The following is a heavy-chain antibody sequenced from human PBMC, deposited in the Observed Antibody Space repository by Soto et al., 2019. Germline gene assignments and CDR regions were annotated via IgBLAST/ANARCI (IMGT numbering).Heavy chain of an antibody. J-gene: IGHJ5*02. Sequence: SVKVSCKASGGTFSSYAISWVRQAPGQGLEWMGGIIPIFGTANYAQKFQGRVTITADESTSTAYMELSSLRSEDTAVYYCARDLMSAAGENWFDPWGQGTMVTVSS. V-gene: IGHV1-69*13. CDR3: ARDLMSAAGENWFDP. D-gene: IGHD6-13*01. CDR1: GGTFSSYA. CDR2: IIPIFGTA.